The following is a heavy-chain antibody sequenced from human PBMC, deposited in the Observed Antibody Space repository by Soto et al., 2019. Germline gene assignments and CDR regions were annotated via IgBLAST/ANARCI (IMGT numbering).Heavy chain of an antibody. CDR1: GFTFSTYG. V-gene: IGHV3-33*01. Sequence: QVQLVESGGGVVQPRKSLRFSWAASGFTFSTYGMHWVRQAPGKGLEWVAVIWYDGSNKYHGDSLKGRFTISRDNSKNTLYLQINNLRAEDTAVYYCGRDGALGDTAVVDSWGQGTLVTVSS. J-gene: IGHJ4*02. CDR3: GRDGALGDTAVVDS. CDR2: IWYDGSNK. D-gene: IGHD5-18*01.